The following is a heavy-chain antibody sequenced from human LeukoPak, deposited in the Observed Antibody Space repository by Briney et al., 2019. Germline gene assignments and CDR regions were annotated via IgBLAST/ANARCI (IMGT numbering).Heavy chain of an antibody. J-gene: IGHJ4*02. D-gene: IGHD1-26*01. CDR3: AKDGGTHFDH. CDR1: GFTFSSYG. V-gene: IGHV3-30*18. Sequence: GRSLRLSCAASGFTFSSYGMHWVRQAPGKGLEWVAVISYDGSNKYYADSVKGRFTISRDNSKNTLYLQMNSLRAEDTAVYYCAKDGGTHFDHWGQGTLVTVSS. CDR2: ISYDGSNK.